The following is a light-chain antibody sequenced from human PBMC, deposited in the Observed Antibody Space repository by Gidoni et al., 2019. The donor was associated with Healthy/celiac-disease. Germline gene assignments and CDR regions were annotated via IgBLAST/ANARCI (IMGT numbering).Light chain of an antibody. CDR3: SSYTSSSTLV. Sequence: SPGQSITISCTGTSSDVGGYNYVSWYQQHPGKAPKLMIYEVSNRPSGVSNRFSGSKSGNTASLTISGLQAEDEADYYCSSYTSSSTLVFGGGTKLTGL. J-gene: IGLJ2*01. CDR2: EVS. CDR1: SSDVGGYNY. V-gene: IGLV2-14*01.